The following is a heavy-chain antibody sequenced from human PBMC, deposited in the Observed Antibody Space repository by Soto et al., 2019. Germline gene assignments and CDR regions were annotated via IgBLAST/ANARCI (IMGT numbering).Heavy chain of an antibody. CDR3: ARKVTSYCSSTSCPYYFDY. J-gene: IGHJ4*02. D-gene: IGHD2-2*01. V-gene: IGHV4-34*01. CDR2: INHSGST. CDR1: GGSFSGYY. Sequence: KPSETLSLTCAVYGGSFSGYYWSWIRQPPGKGLEWIGEINHSGSTNYNPSPKSRVTISVDTSKNQFSLKLSSVTAADTAVYYCARKVTSYCSSTSCPYYFDYWGQGTLVTVSS.